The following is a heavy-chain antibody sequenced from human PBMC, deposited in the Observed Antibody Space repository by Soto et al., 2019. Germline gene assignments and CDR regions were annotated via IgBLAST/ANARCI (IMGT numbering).Heavy chain of an antibody. CDR2: IYYSGST. CDR3: ARGRWLQQHSVDY. D-gene: IGHD5-12*01. V-gene: IGHV4-59*01. CDR1: GGSISSYY. J-gene: IGHJ4*02. Sequence: SETLSLTCTVSGGSISSYYWSWIRQPPGKGLEWIGYIYYSGSTNYNPSLKSRVTISVDTSKNQFSLKLSSVTAADTAVYYCARGRWLQQHSVDYWGQGTLATVSS.